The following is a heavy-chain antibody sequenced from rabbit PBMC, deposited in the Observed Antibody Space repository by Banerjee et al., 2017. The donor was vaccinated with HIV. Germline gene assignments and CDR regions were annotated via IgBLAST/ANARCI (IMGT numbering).Heavy chain of an antibody. D-gene: IGHD6-1*01. J-gene: IGHJ4*01. V-gene: IGHV1S7*01. CDR3: ARDGYAGYGYGFNL. CDR2: IDPFFGST. Sequence: QLMESGGGLVQPGGSLKLSCKASGFDFSSYYMSWVRQAPGKGLEWIGYIDPFFGSTYSASWVNGRFTISSHNAQNTLYLQLNSLTAADTATYFCARDGYAGYGYGFNLWGQGTLVTVS. CDR1: GFDFSSYY.